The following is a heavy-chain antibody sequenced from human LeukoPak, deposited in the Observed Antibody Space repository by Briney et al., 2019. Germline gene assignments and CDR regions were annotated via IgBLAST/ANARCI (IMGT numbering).Heavy chain of an antibody. CDR2: ISNDGSNK. CDR3: ARDRGNWFDP. V-gene: IGHV3-30*03. D-gene: IGHD3-16*01. Sequence: GRSLRLSCAASGFTLSSSGMHWVRQAPGKGLEWVALISNDGSNKYYADSVKGRFTISRDNSKNTLYLQMNSLRAEDTAVYYCARDRGNWFDPWGQGTLVTVSS. CDR1: GFTLSSSG. J-gene: IGHJ5*02.